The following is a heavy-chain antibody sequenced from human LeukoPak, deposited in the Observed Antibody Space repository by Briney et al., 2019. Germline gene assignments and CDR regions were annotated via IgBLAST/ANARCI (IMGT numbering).Heavy chain of an antibody. Sequence: SVKVSCKASGGTFSSYAISWVRRAPGQGLEWMGGIIPIFGTANYAQKFQGRVTITADESTSTAYMELSSLRSEDTAVYYCARLESIAARRGDYWGQGTLVTVSS. CDR2: IIPIFGTA. CDR3: ARLESIAARRGDY. D-gene: IGHD6-6*01. CDR1: GGTFSSYA. V-gene: IGHV1-69*13. J-gene: IGHJ4*02.